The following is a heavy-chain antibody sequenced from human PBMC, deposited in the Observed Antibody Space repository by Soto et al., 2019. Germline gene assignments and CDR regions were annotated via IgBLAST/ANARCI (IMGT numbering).Heavy chain of an antibody. J-gene: IGHJ4*02. CDR1: GGSISSGGYY. V-gene: IGHV4-31*03. CDR3: ARARPHSTMIVVVPKLFDY. CDR2: IYYSGST. Sequence: QVQLQESGPGLVKPSQTLSLTCTVSGGSISSGGYYWSWIRQHPGKGLEWIGYIYYSGSTYYNPSLKSRVTISVDTSKNQFSLKLSSVTAADTAVYYCARARPHSTMIVVVPKLFDYWGQGTLVTVSS. D-gene: IGHD3-22*01.